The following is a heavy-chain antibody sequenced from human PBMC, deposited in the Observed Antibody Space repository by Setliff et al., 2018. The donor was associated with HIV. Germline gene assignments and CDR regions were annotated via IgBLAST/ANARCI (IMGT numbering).Heavy chain of an antibody. CDR2: ITDRGDKT. CDR3: VRGSGYYYFDN. CDR1: GFTFSSYV. J-gene: IGHJ4*02. D-gene: IGHD3-22*01. Sequence: PGGSLRLSCAASGFTFSSYVMNWVRQAPGKGLEWVSGITDRGDKTYYADSVKGRFTISRDISKNTVFLRLNSLRVEDTAVYFCVRGSGYYYFDNWGQGALVTVSS. V-gene: IGHV3-23*01.